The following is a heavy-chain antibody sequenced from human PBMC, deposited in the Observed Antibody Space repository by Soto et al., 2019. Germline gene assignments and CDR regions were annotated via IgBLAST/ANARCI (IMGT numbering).Heavy chain of an antibody. CDR3: SREVNFYGLDV. CDR1: GYTFTSYD. CDR2: MNPNSGNT. Sequence: QVQLVQSGAEVKKPGASVKVPCKASGYTFTSYDINWVRQATGQGLEWMGWMNPNSGNTGYAQKFQGRVTMTRNTSKSTAYMELSSLRSEDTAEYYCSREVNFYGLDVWGQGTTVTASS. J-gene: IGHJ6*02. V-gene: IGHV1-8*01.